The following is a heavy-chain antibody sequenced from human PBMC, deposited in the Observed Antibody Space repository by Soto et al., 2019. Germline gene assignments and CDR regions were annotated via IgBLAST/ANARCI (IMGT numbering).Heavy chain of an antibody. CDR1: GGSITSSGSA. D-gene: IGHD1-1*01. CDR3: ARHIHNQGFEYYFDS. Sequence: PWETLSLTCNASGGSITSSGSAWGWIRQSPGKGLEWIGSIDYSGNIYYIPSLKSRITISVDTSKNQISLKLSSVTAADTAVYYCARHIHNQGFEYYFDSWGQGTLVTVSS. J-gene: IGHJ4*02. V-gene: IGHV4-39*01. CDR2: IDYSGNI.